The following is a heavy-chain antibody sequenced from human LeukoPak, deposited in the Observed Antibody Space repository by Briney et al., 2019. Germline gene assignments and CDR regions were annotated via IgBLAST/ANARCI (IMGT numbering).Heavy chain of an antibody. CDR2: ISSSGSTI. J-gene: IGHJ4*02. CDR1: GFSFSSYE. CDR3: ARSYCSGGSCYDDGY. D-gene: IGHD2-15*01. Sequence: GGTLRLSCAASGFSFSSYEMNWVRQAPGKGLEWVSYISSSGSTIYYADSVKGRFTISRDNAKNSLYLQMNSLRAEDTAVYYCARSYCSGGSCYDDGYWGQGTLVTVSS. V-gene: IGHV3-48*03.